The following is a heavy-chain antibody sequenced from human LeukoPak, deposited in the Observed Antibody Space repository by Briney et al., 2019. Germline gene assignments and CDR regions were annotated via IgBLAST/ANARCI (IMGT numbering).Heavy chain of an antibody. Sequence: PGGSLRLSCAASGFTFSSYAMSWVRQAPGKGLEWVSAISGSGGSTYYADSVKGRFTISRDNSKNTLYLQMNSLRAEDTAVYHCAKDLEWYYYDSSGYTPPSIWGQGTMVTVSS. D-gene: IGHD3-22*01. CDR1: GFTFSSYA. J-gene: IGHJ3*02. CDR2: ISGSGGST. CDR3: AKDLEWYYYDSSGYTPPSI. V-gene: IGHV3-23*01.